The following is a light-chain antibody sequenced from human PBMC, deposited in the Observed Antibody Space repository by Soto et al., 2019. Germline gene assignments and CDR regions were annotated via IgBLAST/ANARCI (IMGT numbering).Light chain of an antibody. CDR2: DAS. CDR1: QDIRNF. J-gene: IGKJ2*01. Sequence: DIQMTQSPSSLSASVGDRVTITCQASQDIRNFLNWYQQKPGKAPKLLTYDASNLETGVPSRFSGSGSRTDFTFTISSLQPEDIATYYCQQYDILPTFGQGTKLEIK. CDR3: QQYDILPT. V-gene: IGKV1-33*01.